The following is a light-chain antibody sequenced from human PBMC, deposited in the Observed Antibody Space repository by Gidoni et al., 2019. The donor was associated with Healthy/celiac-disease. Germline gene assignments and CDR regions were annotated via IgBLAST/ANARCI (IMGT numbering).Light chain of an antibody. CDR2: EGS. CDR3: CSYAGSSTSV. V-gene: IGLV2-23*01. CDR1: SSDVGSYNL. Sequence: QSALTQPASVSGSPGQSITISCTGTSSDVGSYNLVSWYQQHPGKATKVMIYEGSKRPSGVSNRFSGSKSGNTASLTISGLQAEDEADYYCCSYAGSSTSVFGGGTKLTVL. J-gene: IGLJ2*01.